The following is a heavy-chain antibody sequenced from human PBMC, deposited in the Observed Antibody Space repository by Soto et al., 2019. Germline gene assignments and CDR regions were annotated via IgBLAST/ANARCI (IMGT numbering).Heavy chain of an antibody. V-gene: IGHV4-38-2*01. J-gene: IGHJ6*02. CDR3: ARNYGGNSRYYYYGMDV. D-gene: IGHD4-17*01. CDR1: GYSISTGFN. Sequence: SETLSLTCAVSGYSISTGFNWAWIRQPPRKGLEWIGSIYHSGSTYYNLSLKSRVTISSDASKNQFSLKLSSVTAADTAVYYCARNYGGNSRYYYYGMDVWGQGTTVTVSS. CDR2: IYHSGST.